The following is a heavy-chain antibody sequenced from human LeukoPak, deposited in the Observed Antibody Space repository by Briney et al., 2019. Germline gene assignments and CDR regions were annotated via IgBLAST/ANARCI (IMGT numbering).Heavy chain of an antibody. D-gene: IGHD2-2*02. CDR1: GGSFSGYY. V-gene: IGHV4-4*07. Sequence: SETLSLTCAVYGGSFSGYYWSWIRQPAGKGLEWIGRIYTSGSTNYNPSLKSRVTISVDTSKNQFSLKLSSVTAADTAVYYCARDSYCSSTSCYSYYYYMDVWGKGTTVTISS. CDR2: IYTSGST. CDR3: ARDSYCSSTSCYSYYYYMDV. J-gene: IGHJ6*03.